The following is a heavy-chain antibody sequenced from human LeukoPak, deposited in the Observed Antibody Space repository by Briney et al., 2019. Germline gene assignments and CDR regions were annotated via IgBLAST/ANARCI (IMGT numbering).Heavy chain of an antibody. CDR3: ARADSSGLFDAFDI. Sequence: SETLSLTCAVYGGSFSGYYWSWIRQPPGKGLEWIGEINHSGSTNYNPSLKSRVTISVDTSKNQFSLKLSSVTAADTAVYYCARADSSGLFDAFDIWGQGTTVTVSS. V-gene: IGHV4-34*01. J-gene: IGHJ3*02. CDR2: INHSGST. CDR1: GGSFSGYY. D-gene: IGHD3-22*01.